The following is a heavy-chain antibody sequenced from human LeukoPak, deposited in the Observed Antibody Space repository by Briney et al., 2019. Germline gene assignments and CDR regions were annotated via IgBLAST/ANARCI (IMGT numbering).Heavy chain of an antibody. CDR1: GFTFSSYE. D-gene: IGHD3-22*01. Sequence: SGGSLRLSCAASGFTFSSYEMNWVRQAPGKGLEWVSYISSSSSTIYYADSVKGRFTISRDNAKNSLYLQMNSLRAEDTAVYYCARDWRDSSGKFPNDAFDIWGQGTMVTVSS. CDR3: ARDWRDSSGKFPNDAFDI. V-gene: IGHV3-48*03. J-gene: IGHJ3*02. CDR2: ISSSSSTI.